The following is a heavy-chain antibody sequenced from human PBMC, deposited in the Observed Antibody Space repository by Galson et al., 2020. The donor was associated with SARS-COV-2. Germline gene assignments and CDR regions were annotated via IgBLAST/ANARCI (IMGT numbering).Heavy chain of an antibody. V-gene: IGHV4-61*02. CDR1: GDSVSNTNYF. Sequence: SETLSLTCTVSGDSVSNTNYFWSWVRQPAGKGLEWIGRIRTTGNTNYNPSLKSRVTLSVDTSKNQFSLRLNSVTAADTAVYYCARYGSDCTERNCYGRFYFDFWGQGTLVTVSS. CDR3: ARYGSDCTERNCYGRFYFDF. CDR2: IRTTGNT. D-gene: IGHD2-8*02. J-gene: IGHJ4*02.